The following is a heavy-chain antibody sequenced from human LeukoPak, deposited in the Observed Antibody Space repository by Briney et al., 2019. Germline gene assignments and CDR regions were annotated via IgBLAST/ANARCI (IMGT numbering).Heavy chain of an antibody. CDR2: ISYDGSDK. D-gene: IGHD3-10*01. Sequence: GRSLRLSCAASGFTFSSYAMHWVRQVPGKGLEWVAVISYDGSDKYYADSVKGRFTISRDNSKNTLYLQMNSLRAEDTAVYYCARDRDYYGSGSYGIIDYWGQGSLVTVSS. V-gene: IGHV3-30*04. CDR3: ARDRDYYGSGSYGIIDY. J-gene: IGHJ4*02. CDR1: GFTFSSYA.